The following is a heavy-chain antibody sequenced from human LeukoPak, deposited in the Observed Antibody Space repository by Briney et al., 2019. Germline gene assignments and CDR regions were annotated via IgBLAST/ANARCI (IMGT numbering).Heavy chain of an antibody. J-gene: IGHJ6*02. D-gene: IGHD3-10*01. V-gene: IGHV3-30*04. CDR3: ARDRDTMVRGVSSGMDV. Sequence: GSLRLSCAVSGFTFRNYAMHWVRQAPGKGLEWVAVILYDGTSTYYADSVRGRFTISRDNSKNTLYLQMNSLRTDDTAVYSCARDRDTMVRGVSSGMDVWGQGTTVTVSS. CDR1: GFTFRNYA. CDR2: ILYDGTST.